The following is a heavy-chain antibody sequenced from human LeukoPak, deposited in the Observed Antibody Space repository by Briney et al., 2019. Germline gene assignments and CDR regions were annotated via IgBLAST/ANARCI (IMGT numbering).Heavy chain of an antibody. V-gene: IGHV3-23*01. CDR1: GFTFSTYA. J-gene: IGHJ4*02. D-gene: IGHD6-13*01. Sequence: PGGSLRLSCAASGFTFSTYAMSWVRLRQAPGKGLEWVSAISGSGDSTYYADSVKGRFTISRDNSKNTLYLQMNSLRAEDTAVYYCARDLRPGSSWYYWDYWGQGTLVTVSS. CDR2: ISGSGDST. CDR3: ARDLRPGSSWYYWDY.